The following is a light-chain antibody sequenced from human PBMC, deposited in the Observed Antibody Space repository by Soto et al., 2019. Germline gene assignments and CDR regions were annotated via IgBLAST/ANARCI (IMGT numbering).Light chain of an antibody. CDR3: SSYTSSSTLV. J-gene: IGLJ1*01. V-gene: IGLV2-14*01. Sequence: QSALTQPASVSGSRGQSITISCTGTSSDVGGYIYVSWYLQYPGKAPKLIIYEVRNRPSGVSNRFSGSKSGDTASLTISGLQADDEAYYYCSSYTSSSTLVFGTGTKLTVL. CDR1: SSDVGGYIY. CDR2: EVR.